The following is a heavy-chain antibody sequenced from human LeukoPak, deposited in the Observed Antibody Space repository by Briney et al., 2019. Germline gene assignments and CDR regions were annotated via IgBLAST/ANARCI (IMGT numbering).Heavy chain of an antibody. Sequence: GASVKVSCKASGYTFTYRYLHWVRQAPGQGLEWMGGIIPIFGTANYAQKFQGRVTITADESTSTAYMELSSLRSEDTAVYYCARFGYGGYNYYYGMDVWGQGTTVTVSS. CDR1: GYTFTYRY. J-gene: IGHJ6*02. CDR2: IIPIFGTA. CDR3: ARFGYGGYNYYYGMDV. V-gene: IGHV1-69*13. D-gene: IGHD1-26*01.